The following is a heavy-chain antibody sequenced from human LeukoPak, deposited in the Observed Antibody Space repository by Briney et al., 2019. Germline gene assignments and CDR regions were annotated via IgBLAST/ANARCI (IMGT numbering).Heavy chain of an antibody. J-gene: IGHJ4*02. CDR2: ISISSSYI. V-gene: IGHV3-21*01. Sequence: GGSLRLSCAASGFTFSSYWMSWVRQAPGKGLEWVSSISISSSYIYYADSVKGRFTISRDNAKNSLYLQMNSLRAEDTAVYFCARSDYCGGDCYSSLSNYWGQGTLVTVSS. D-gene: IGHD2-21*02. CDR1: GFTFSSYW. CDR3: ARSDYCGGDCYSSLSNY.